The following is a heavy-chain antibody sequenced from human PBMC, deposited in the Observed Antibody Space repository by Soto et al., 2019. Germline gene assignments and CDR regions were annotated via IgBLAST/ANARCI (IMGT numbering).Heavy chain of an antibody. D-gene: IGHD2-2*01. V-gene: IGHV1-8*01. Sequence: GASVKVSCKASGYTFTSYDINWVRQATGQGLERMGWMNPNSGNTGYAQKFQGRVTMTRNTSISTAYMELSSLRSEDTAVYYCAIGYCSSTSCPGPFDIWGQGTMVTVSS. CDR3: AIGYCSSTSCPGPFDI. CDR1: GYTFTSYD. CDR2: MNPNSGNT. J-gene: IGHJ3*02.